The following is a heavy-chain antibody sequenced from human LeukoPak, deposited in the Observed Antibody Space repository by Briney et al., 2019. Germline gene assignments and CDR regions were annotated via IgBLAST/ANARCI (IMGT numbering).Heavy chain of an antibody. Sequence: GGSLRLSCAASGFMFSTYEMNWVRQTPGKGLEWLSYISYNGRSIYYADSVKGRFTISRDNAKNSLYLQMNSLRAEDTAVYYCAELGITMIGGVWGKGTTVTISS. V-gene: IGHV3-48*03. CDR1: GFMFSTYE. J-gene: IGHJ6*04. D-gene: IGHD3-10*02. CDR3: AELGITMIGGV. CDR2: ISYNGRSI.